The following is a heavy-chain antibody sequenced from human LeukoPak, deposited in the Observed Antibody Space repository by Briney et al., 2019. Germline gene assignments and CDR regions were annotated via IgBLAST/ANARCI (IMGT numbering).Heavy chain of an antibody. Sequence: PSETLSLTCTVSGGSTSSFFWNWIRQPPGKGLEWIGFTHNSGTTNYNPSLKSRVTMSLDTSKNQFSLKLTSVTAADTAFYYCARSRGGFGDYGSWFDPWGQGTLVTVSS. J-gene: IGHJ5*02. D-gene: IGHD4-17*01. CDR3: ARSRGGFGDYGSWFDP. CDR2: THNSGTT. CDR1: GGSTSSFF. V-gene: IGHV4-59*01.